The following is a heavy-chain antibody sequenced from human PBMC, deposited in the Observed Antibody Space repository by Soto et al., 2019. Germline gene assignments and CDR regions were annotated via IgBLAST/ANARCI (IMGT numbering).Heavy chain of an antibody. D-gene: IGHD3-9*01. CDR3: ARSSAVYDILTGYYRARFDY. CDR1: GGSISSGGYY. CDR2: IYYSGST. Sequence: PSETLSLTCTVSGGSISSGGYYWSWIRQHPGKGLEWIGYIYYSGSTYYNPSLKSRVTISVDTSKNQFSLKLSSVTAADTAVYYCARSSAVYDILTGYYRARFDYWGQGTLVTVSS. V-gene: IGHV4-31*03. J-gene: IGHJ4*02.